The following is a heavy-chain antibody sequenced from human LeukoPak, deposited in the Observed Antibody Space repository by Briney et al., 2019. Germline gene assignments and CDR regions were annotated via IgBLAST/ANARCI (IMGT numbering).Heavy chain of an antibody. J-gene: IGHJ4*02. CDR1: GYTFSNYG. Sequence: ASVKVSCQTSGYTFSNYGIMWVRQAPGQGLEWMGWISAYTGKTKYVEKYEGRVTFTTDSSTNTAYMEMRGLTIDDTAVYYCARDEGEWESRNYWGQGTQVIVSS. D-gene: IGHD1-26*01. V-gene: IGHV1-18*01. CDR3: ARDEGEWESRNY. CDR2: ISAYTGKT.